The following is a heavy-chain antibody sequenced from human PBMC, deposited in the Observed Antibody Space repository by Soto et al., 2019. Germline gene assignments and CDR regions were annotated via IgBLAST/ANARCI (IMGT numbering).Heavy chain of an antibody. CDR1: GYSFATYG. CDR3: ARGSVPLRSNTGFDP. D-gene: IGHD3-3*01. Sequence: GASVKVSCKASGYSFATYGFSWVRQAPGQGLEWMGGIIPIFGTTNYAQKFQGRVTITADKSTSTAYMELSSLRSEDTAVYYCARGSVPLRSNTGFDPWGQGTLVTVSS. J-gene: IGHJ5*02. V-gene: IGHV1-69*06. CDR2: IIPIFGTT.